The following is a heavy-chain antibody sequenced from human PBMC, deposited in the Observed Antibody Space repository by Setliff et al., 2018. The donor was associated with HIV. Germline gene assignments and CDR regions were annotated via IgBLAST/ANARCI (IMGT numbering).Heavy chain of an antibody. D-gene: IGHD4-4*01. J-gene: IGHJ6*03. Sequence: LRLSCAASGFAFHDYAMHWVRQAPGKGLEWVAIISYDGRNKYYAESVKGRFSVSRDNSKNTLFLQMNSLRYEDTAVYYCAKESGLYSNYKYYYYMDVWGKGTTVTVSS. CDR3: AKESGLYSNYKYYYYMDV. CDR2: ISYDGRNK. V-gene: IGHV3-30*04. CDR1: GFAFHDYA.